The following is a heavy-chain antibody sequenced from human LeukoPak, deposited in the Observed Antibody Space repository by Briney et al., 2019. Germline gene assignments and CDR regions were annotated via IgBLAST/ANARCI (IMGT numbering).Heavy chain of an antibody. CDR3: AKAKTQAMVLPGNY. CDR2: ISGSGDTT. Sequence: GGSLRLSCAASGFTFSNYAMSWVRQAPGKGLQCVSAISGSGDTTYYADCVMGRFTISRDNSKNTLYLQMNSLRAEDTAVYYCAKAKTQAMVLPGNYWGQGTLVTVSS. D-gene: IGHD5-18*01. CDR1: GFTFSNYA. V-gene: IGHV3-23*01. J-gene: IGHJ4*02.